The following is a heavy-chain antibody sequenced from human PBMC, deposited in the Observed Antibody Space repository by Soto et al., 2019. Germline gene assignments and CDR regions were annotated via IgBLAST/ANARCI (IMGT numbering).Heavy chain of an antibody. CDR2: IYHSGST. D-gene: IGHD3-16*01. Sequence: QVQLQESGPGLVKPSGTLSLTCAVSNGSISSSNWWSWVRQPPGKGLEWIGQIYHSGSTNYNPSLKSRFTIAVDKSKNQFSLTLNSVTAADTAMYYCARDLRLCYFDYWGQGTLVSVSS. J-gene: IGHJ4*02. V-gene: IGHV4-4*02. CDR1: NGSISSSNW. CDR3: ARDLRLCYFDY.